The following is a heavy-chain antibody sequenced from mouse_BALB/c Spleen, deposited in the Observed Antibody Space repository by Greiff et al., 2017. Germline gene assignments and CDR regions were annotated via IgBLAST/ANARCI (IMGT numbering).Heavy chain of an antibody. Sequence: VQLQQSGAELAKPGASVKMSCKASGYTFTSYCMHWVKQRPGQGLEWIGYINPSTGYTEYNQKFKDKATLTADKSSSTAYMQLSSLTSEDSAVYFCARGNWAAMDYWGQGTSVTVSS. J-gene: IGHJ4*01. CDR1: GYTFTSYC. V-gene: IGHV1-7*01. CDR3: ARGNWAAMDY. D-gene: IGHD4-1*01. CDR2: INPSTGYT.